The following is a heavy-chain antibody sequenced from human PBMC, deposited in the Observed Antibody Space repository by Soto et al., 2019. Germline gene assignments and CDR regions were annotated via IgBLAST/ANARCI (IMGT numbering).Heavy chain of an antibody. D-gene: IGHD2-21*02. J-gene: IGHJ4*02. V-gene: IGHV4-31*03. CDR2: IYYSGST. Sequence: SETLSLTCTVSGGSISSGGYYWSRIRQHPGKGLEWIGYIYYSGSTYYNPSLKSRVTISVDTSKNQFSLKLSSVTAADTAVYYCARDQVAYCGGDCYYNHFDYWGQGTLVTVSS. CDR3: ARDQVAYCGGDCYYNHFDY. CDR1: GGSISSGGYY.